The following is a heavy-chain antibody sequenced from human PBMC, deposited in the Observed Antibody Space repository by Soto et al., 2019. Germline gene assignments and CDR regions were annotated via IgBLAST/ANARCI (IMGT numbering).Heavy chain of an antibody. CDR2: ISWNSGSI. V-gene: IGHV3-9*01. CDR1: GFTFDDYA. Sequence: EVQLVESGGGLVQPGRSLRLSCTASGFTFDDYAMHWVRQAPGKGLEWVSGISWNSGSIGYADSVKGRFTISRDNAKNSLYLQMNSLRAGDTALYYCAKDTGHYGDYANAFDIWGQGTMVTVSS. J-gene: IGHJ3*02. CDR3: AKDTGHYGDYANAFDI. D-gene: IGHD4-17*01.